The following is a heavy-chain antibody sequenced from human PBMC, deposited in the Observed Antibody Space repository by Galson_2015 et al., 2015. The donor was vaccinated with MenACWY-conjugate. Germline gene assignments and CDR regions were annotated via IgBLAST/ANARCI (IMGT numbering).Heavy chain of an antibody. CDR1: GFTFSTYW. CDR2: INSDGRST. CDR3: ARSGGNYRTTSHFDY. D-gene: IGHD1-26*01. Sequence: SLRLSCAASGFTFSTYWMHWVRQAPGKGLVGVSRINSDGRSTSYADSVKGRFTISRDNAKNTLYLQMNSLRAEDTAVYYCARSGGNYRTTSHFDYWGQGTLVTVSS. V-gene: IGHV3-74*01. J-gene: IGHJ4*02.